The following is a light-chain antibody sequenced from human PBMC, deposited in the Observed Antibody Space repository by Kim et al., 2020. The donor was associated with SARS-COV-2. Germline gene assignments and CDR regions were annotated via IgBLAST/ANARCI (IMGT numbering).Light chain of an antibody. Sequence: ASVGDRVTITFRASQDINNILAWYQQKPGKAPKLLITAASSLESGVPSRFSGSGSGTHFTLTINSLQLEDFATYFCQQLISYPITFGQGTRLEIK. CDR1: QDINNI. CDR3: QQLISYPIT. V-gene: IGKV1-13*02. CDR2: AAS. J-gene: IGKJ5*01.